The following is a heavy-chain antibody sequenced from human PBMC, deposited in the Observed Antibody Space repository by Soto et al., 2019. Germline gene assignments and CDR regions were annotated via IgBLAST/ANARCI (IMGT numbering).Heavy chain of an antibody. CDR3: ARAAGKIAVAGFDY. CDR2: ISYDGSNK. V-gene: IGHV3-30-3*01. Sequence: QVQLVESGGGVVQPGRSLRLSCAASGFTFSSYAMHWVRQAPGKGLEWVAVISYDGSNKYYADSVKGRFTISRDNSKNTLYLQMNSLRAEDTAVYYCARAAGKIAVAGFDYWGQGTLVTVSS. CDR1: GFTFSSYA. D-gene: IGHD6-19*01. J-gene: IGHJ4*02.